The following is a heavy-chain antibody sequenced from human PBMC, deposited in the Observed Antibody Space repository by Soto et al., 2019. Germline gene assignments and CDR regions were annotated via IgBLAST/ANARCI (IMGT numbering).Heavy chain of an antibody. CDR1: GYTFTSYG. CDR2: ISAYNGNT. CDR3: ARLYSPRGTIFGVANSAVYYYYMDV. D-gene: IGHD3-3*01. Sequence: ASVKVSCKASGYTFTSYGISWVRQAPGQGLEWMGWISAYNGNTNYAQKLQGRVTMTTDTSTGTAYMELRSLRSEEPAVDSCARLYSPRGTIFGVANSAVYYYYMDVWGKGTTVTVSS. V-gene: IGHV1-18*01. J-gene: IGHJ6*03.